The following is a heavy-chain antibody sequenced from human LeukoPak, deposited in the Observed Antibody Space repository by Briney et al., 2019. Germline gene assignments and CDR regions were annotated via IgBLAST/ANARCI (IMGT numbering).Heavy chain of an antibody. J-gene: IGHJ4*02. V-gene: IGHV3-30*04. D-gene: IGHD5-18*01. Sequence: GRSLRLSCAACGFTFSSYAMHWVRQAPGKGLEWVAVISYDGSNKYYADSVKGRFTISRDNSKNTLYLQMNSLRAEDTAVYYCAGDLRGERGYSYGYFDYWGQGTLVTVSS. CDR3: AGDLRGERGYSYGYFDY. CDR2: ISYDGSNK. CDR1: GFTFSSYA.